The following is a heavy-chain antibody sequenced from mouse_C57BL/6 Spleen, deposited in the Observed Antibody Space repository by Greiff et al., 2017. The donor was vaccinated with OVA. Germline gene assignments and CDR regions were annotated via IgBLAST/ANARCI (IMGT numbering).Heavy chain of an antibody. V-gene: IGHV1-69*01. CDR3: ARWDYGSSFDV. CDR2: IDPSDSYT. J-gene: IGHJ1*03. CDR1: GYTFTSYW. D-gene: IGHD1-1*01. Sequence: QVQLKQPGAELVMPGASVKLSCKASGYTFTSYWMHWVKQRPGQGLEWIGEIDPSDSYTNYNQKFKGKSTLTVDKSSSTAYMQLSSLTSEDSAVYYCARWDYGSSFDVWGTGTTVTVSS.